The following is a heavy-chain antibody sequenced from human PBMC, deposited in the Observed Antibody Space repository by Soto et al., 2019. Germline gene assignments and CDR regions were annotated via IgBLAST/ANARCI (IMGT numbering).Heavy chain of an antibody. J-gene: IGHJ6*02. Sequence: GESLKISCKGSGYSFTSYWISWVRQMPGKGLEWMGRIDPSDSYTNYSPSFQGHVTISADKSISTAYLQWSSLKASDTAMYYCARRTLGYCSSTSCYQYGMDVWGQGTTVTVSS. CDR1: GYSFTSYW. CDR2: IDPSDSYT. V-gene: IGHV5-10-1*01. D-gene: IGHD2-2*01. CDR3: ARRTLGYCSSTSCYQYGMDV.